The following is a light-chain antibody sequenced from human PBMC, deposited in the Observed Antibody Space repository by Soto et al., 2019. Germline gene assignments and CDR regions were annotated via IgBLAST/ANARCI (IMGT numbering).Light chain of an antibody. CDR1: QSISTY. CDR3: QQSYTDPIT. V-gene: IGKV1-39*01. CDR2: DAS. J-gene: IGKJ1*01. Sequence: IQMTQSPSSLSASVVNSVTINCRASQSISTYLNWYQKKPGKAPNLLIYDASRLQSGVPSRFSGSGGGTDFTLSISSVQPEDFATYFCQQSYTDPITFGQGTKVDIK.